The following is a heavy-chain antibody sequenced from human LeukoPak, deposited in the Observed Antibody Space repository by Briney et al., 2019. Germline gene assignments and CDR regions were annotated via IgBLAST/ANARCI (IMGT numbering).Heavy chain of an antibody. V-gene: IGHV5-51*01. J-gene: IGHJ4*02. CDR3: ARQVEYSSSARTFDY. D-gene: IGHD6-6*01. CDR2: IYPGDSDT. Sequence: KAGESLKISCKGSGYSFTSYWIGWVRQMPGKGLEWMGIIYPGDSDTRYSPSFQGQVTFSSDKSISTAYLQWSSLKASDTAMYYCARQVEYSSSARTFDYWGQGTLVTVSS. CDR1: GYSFTSYW.